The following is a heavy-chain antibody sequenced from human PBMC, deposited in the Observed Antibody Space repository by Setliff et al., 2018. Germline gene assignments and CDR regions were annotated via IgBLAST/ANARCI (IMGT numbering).Heavy chain of an antibody. CDR3: ARNPDFLQYSFDL. D-gene: IGHD5-12*01. J-gene: IGHJ2*01. CDR2: IYHDGTTYST. CDR1: GVSINSLNW. Sequence: SETLSLTCAVSGVSINSLNWWTWVRQSPGKGLEWIGYIYHDGTTYSTYYNPSLKSRATISIDTSKSQSSLKLSSMTAADTALYYCARNPDFLQYSFDLWGRGTLVTVSS. V-gene: IGHV4-4*02.